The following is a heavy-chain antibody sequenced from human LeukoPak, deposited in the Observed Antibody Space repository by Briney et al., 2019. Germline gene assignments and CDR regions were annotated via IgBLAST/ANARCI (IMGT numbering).Heavy chain of an antibody. D-gene: IGHD1-1*01. CDR2: ISPNSGTT. V-gene: IGHV1-2*02. CDR1: GYTFTAYY. J-gene: IGHJ4*02. CDR3: ATFITTTAYLLALDY. Sequence: ASVKVSCKASGYTFTAYYMHWVRQAPGQGLEWVGWISPNSGTTNYAQNFQGRVTMTRDTSISTVYMELSRLRSDDTAIYYCATFITTTAYLLALDYWGQGTLVTVSS.